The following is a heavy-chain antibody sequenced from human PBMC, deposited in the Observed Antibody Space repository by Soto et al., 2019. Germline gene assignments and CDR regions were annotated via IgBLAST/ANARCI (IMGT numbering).Heavy chain of an antibody. CDR3: AAIDSIVRGEVIYNCFDP. Sequence: QMQLVQSGPEVKKPGTSVKVSCKASGFTFTSSAMQWVRQARGQRLEWIGWIVVGSGNTNYAQKFHESVTITRDMSTSTPYMELSSLRSEDTAVYYCAAIDSIVRGEVIYNCFDPLGQGTLVTLSS. CDR2: IVVGSGNT. CDR1: GFTFTSSA. V-gene: IGHV1-58*02. J-gene: IGHJ5*02. D-gene: IGHD3-10*01.